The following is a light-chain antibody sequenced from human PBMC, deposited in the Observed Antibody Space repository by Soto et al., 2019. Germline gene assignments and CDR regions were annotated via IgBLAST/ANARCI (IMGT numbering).Light chain of an antibody. CDR1: QSISSY. Sequence: DIQMTQSPSSLSASVGDRVTITCRASQSISSYLNWYQQKPGKAPKLLIYAASSLQSGVPPRFSGGGSGPDFTLTISSLQPEDFATYYCQQSTGTSGQGTKVEIK. CDR3: QQSTGT. CDR2: AAS. J-gene: IGKJ1*01. V-gene: IGKV1-39*01.